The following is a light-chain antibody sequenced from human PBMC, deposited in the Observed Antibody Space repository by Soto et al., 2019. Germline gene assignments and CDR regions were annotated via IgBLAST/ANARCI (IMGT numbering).Light chain of an antibody. J-gene: IGLJ1*01. CDR2: DVT. V-gene: IGLV2-11*01. Sequence: QSVLTQPRSVSGSPGQSVAISCTGTSSDVGGYNYVSWYQQHPGKAPKLTIYDVTKRPSGVPDRFSGSGSGNTASLTISGLQAEDEADYFCCSYAGSYSYVFGTGTKVTVL. CDR3: CSYAGSYSYV. CDR1: SSDVGGYNY.